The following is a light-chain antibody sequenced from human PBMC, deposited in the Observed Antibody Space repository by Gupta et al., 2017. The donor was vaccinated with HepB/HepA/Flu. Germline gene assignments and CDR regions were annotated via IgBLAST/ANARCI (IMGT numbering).Light chain of an antibody. Sequence: EIVLTSSPATLSLAPGERGTRSCRSSQGVISYIAWYQQKPGQAPRLLIYDASNRATGIPARFSGSGSGTDFTLTISSLEPEDFAVYYCQQRSNWPSLTFGGGTKVEIK. V-gene: IGKV3-11*01. CDR2: DAS. CDR3: QQRSNWPSLT. CDR1: QGVISY. J-gene: IGKJ4*01.